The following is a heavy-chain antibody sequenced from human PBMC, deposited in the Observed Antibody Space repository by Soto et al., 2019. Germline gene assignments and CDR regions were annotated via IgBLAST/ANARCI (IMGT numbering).Heavy chain of an antibody. Sequence: ASVKVSCTASGYTFTSYAMHWVRQAPGQRLEWMGWINAGNGNTKYSQKFQGRVTITRDTSASTAYMELSSLRSEDTAVYYCARDMPQDYYGMDVWGQGTTVTVSS. CDR3: ARDMPQDYYGMDV. CDR2: INAGNGNT. CDR1: GYTFTSYA. D-gene: IGHD2-2*01. J-gene: IGHJ6*02. V-gene: IGHV1-3*01.